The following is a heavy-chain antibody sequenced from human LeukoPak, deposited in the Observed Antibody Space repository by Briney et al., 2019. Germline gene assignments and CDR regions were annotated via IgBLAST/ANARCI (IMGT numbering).Heavy chain of an antibody. CDR1: GYTFTSYD. V-gene: IGHV1-8*01. CDR3: ARELNPGWIQLWHPKNYFDY. Sequence: GASVKVSCKASGYTFTSYDINWVRQATGQGREWMGWMNPNSGNTGYAQKFQGRVTMTRNTSISTAYMELSSLRSEDTAVYYCARELNPGWIQLWHPKNYFDYWGQGTLVTVSS. D-gene: IGHD5-18*01. J-gene: IGHJ4*02. CDR2: MNPNSGNT.